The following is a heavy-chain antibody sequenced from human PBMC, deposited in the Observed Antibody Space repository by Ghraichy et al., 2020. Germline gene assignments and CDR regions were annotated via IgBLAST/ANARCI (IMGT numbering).Heavy chain of an antibody. J-gene: IGHJ6*03. CDR3: ARAIGLQLVKTGYYYHMDV. Sequence: ASVKVSCKASGYTFTSYAMNWVRQAPGQGLEWMGWLNTNTENPTYAQGFTGRFVFSLDTSVSTAYLQISSLKVEDTAVYYCARAIGLQLVKTGYYYHMDVWGQGTTVTVSS. CDR1: GYTFTSYA. V-gene: IGHV7-4-1*02. CDR2: LNTNTENP. D-gene: IGHD6-13*01.